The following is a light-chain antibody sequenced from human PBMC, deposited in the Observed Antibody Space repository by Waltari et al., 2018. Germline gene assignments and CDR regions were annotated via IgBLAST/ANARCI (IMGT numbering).Light chain of an antibody. J-gene: IGKJ4*01. Sequence: EIVMTQSPATLPVSPGERGPLSCRASPSVDSKLAWYQLRLVQAPRLLHYGASTRATGVPTRFSGSGSGTEFTLTISSLQSEDLAVYYCQQYKDWPPFTFGGGTKVEIK. V-gene: IGKV3-15*01. CDR3: QQYKDWPPFT. CDR1: PSVDSK. CDR2: GAS.